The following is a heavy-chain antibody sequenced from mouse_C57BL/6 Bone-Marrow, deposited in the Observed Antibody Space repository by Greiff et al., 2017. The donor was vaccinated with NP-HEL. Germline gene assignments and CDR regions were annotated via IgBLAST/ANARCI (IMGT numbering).Heavy chain of an antibody. V-gene: IGHV1-64*01. CDR2: IHPNSGST. D-gene: IGHD2-3*01. J-gene: IGHJ2*01. Sequence: QVQLQQPGAELVKPGASVKLSCKASGYTFTSYWMHWVKQRPGQGLEWIGMIHPNSGSTNYNEKFKSKATLTVDKSSSTAYMQLSSLTSEDSAVYYCAGRLLRKGYCFDYWGQGTTLTVSS. CDR1: GYTFTSYW. CDR3: AGRLLRKGYCFDY.